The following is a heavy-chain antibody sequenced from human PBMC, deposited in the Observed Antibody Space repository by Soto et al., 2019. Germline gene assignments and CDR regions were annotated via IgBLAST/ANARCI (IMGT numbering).Heavy chain of an antibody. CDR2: IYPGDSDT. V-gene: IGHV5-51*01. CDR3: ARRKISYCGGDCYLNWFDP. D-gene: IGHD2-21*02. J-gene: IGHJ5*02. CDR1: GYSFTSYW. Sequence: GESLKISCKGSGYSFTSYWIGWVRQMPGKGLEWMGIIYPGDSDTRYSPSFQGQVTISADKSISTAYLQWSSLKASDTAMYYCARRKISYCGGDCYLNWFDPWGQGTLVTVSS.